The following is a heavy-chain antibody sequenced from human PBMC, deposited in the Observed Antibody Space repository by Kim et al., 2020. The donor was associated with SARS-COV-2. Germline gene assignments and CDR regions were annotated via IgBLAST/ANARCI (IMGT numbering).Heavy chain of an antibody. J-gene: IGHJ4*02. CDR3: AKGKNWNYGDYFDY. D-gene: IGHD1-7*01. V-gene: IGHV3-23*01. Sequence: AGTAKGRFPISSDNSKNTLYLQKDSLRAEDTAVYYCAKGKNWNYGDYFDYWGQGTLVTVSS.